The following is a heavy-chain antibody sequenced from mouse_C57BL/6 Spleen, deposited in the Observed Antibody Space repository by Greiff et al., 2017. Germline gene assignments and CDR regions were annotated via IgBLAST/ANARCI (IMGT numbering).Heavy chain of an antibody. D-gene: IGHD2-3*01. V-gene: IGHV2-2*01. CDR1: GFSLTSYG. J-gene: IGHJ2*01. CDR3: ARNSNDGYLDY. CDR2: IWSGGST. Sequence: QVQLKESGPGLVQPSQSLSITCTVSGFSLTSYGVHWVRQSPGKGLEWLGVIWSGGSTDYNAAFISRLSISKDNSKSQVFFKMNSLQADDTAIYYCARNSNDGYLDYWGQGTTLTVSS.